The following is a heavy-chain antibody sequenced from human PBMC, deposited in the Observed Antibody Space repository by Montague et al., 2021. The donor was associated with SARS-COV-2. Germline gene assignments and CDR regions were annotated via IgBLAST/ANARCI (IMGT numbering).Heavy chain of an antibody. CDR3: AGGWFSPMIVVVIRGPFDY. D-gene: IGHD3-22*01. Sequence: SETLSLTCTVSGGSISSSSYNWGWNRQPPGKGLERIGSIYYSGSTYYXPSLKSRVTISVDTSKNQFSLKLSSVTAADTAVYYCAGGWFSPMIVVVIRGPFDYWGQGTLVTVSS. CDR1: GGSISSSSYN. V-gene: IGHV4-39*07. CDR2: IYYSGST. J-gene: IGHJ4*02.